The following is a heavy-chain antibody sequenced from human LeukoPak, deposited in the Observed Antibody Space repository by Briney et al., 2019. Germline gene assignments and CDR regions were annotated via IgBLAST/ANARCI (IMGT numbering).Heavy chain of an antibody. J-gene: IGHJ3*02. D-gene: IGHD5-24*01. V-gene: IGHV1-69*02. CDR3: ARVGGSRDGFDAFDI. Sequence: SVKVSCKASGGTFSSYTISWVRQAPGQGLEWMGRIIPILGIANYAQKFQGRVTITADKSTSTAYMELGSLRSEDTAVYYCARVGGSRDGFDAFDIWGQGTMVTVSS. CDR1: GGTFSSYT. CDR2: IIPILGIA.